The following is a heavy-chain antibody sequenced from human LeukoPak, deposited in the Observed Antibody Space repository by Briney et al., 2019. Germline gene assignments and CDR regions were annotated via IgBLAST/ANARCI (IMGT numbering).Heavy chain of an antibody. D-gene: IGHD6-19*01. CDR1: GYSFTIYW. Sequence: GGSLRLSCKGSGYSFTIYWIGWVRQMPGKGLEWMGIIYPGDSDTTYSPSFQGQVTISADMSINTAYLHWSSLEASDTAIYYCARRLKNSNGWTFDYWGQGTLVTVSS. CDR2: IYPGDSDT. V-gene: IGHV5-51*01. CDR3: ARRLKNSNGWTFDY. J-gene: IGHJ4*02.